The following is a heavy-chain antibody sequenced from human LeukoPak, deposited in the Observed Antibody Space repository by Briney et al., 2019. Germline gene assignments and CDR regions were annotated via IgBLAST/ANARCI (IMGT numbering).Heavy chain of an antibody. Sequence: GGSLRLSCAASGFTFSSYAMSWVRQAPGKGLEWVSAISGSGGSTYYADSVMGRFTISIDNSKNTLYLQMNSLRAEDTAVDYCAKLTQTPPCFDYWGQGTLVTVSS. CDR1: GFTFSSYA. J-gene: IGHJ4*02. CDR2: ISGSGGST. CDR3: AKLTQTPPCFDY. V-gene: IGHV3-23*01. D-gene: IGHD1-14*01.